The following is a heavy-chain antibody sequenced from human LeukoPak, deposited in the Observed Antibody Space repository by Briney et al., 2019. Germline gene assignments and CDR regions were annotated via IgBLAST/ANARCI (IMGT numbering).Heavy chain of an antibody. CDR2: INPNSGGT. CDR3: ARGGNYYGDPAVDY. Sequence: ASVKVSCKASGYTFTGYDMHWVRQAPGQGLEWMGWINPNSGGTNYAQKFQGRVTMTRYTSISTAYMELSRLRSDDTAVYYCARGGNYYGDPAVDYWGQGTLVTVSS. CDR1: GYTFTGYD. J-gene: IGHJ4*02. V-gene: IGHV1-2*02. D-gene: IGHD4-17*01.